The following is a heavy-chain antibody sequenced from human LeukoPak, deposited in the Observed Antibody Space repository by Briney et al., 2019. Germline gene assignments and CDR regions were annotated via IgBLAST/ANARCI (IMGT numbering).Heavy chain of an antibody. Sequence: PSETLSLTCAVYGGSFSGYYWSWIRQPPGKWLEWLGEINHSGSTNYNPSLKSRVTISVDTSKNQFSLKLSSVTAADTAVYYCARSSSWYEAYYYYMDVWGKGTTVTVSS. CDR3: ARSSSWYEAYYYYMDV. D-gene: IGHD6-13*01. J-gene: IGHJ6*03. V-gene: IGHV4-34*01. CDR2: INHSGST. CDR1: GGSFSGYY.